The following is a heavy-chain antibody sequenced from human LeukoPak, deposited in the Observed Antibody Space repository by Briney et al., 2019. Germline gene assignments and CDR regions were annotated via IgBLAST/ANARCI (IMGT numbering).Heavy chain of an antibody. CDR1: GFTFSSYW. J-gene: IGHJ6*03. D-gene: IGHD6-6*01. CDR2: INSDGSST. V-gene: IGHV3-74*01. Sequence: GGSLRLSCAASGFTFSSYWMHWVRQAPGKGLVWVSRINSDGSSTSYADSVKGRFTISRDNAKNTPYLQMNSLRAEDTAVYYCARGSAARPGYYYYMDVWGKGTTVTVSS. CDR3: ARGSAARPGYYYYMDV.